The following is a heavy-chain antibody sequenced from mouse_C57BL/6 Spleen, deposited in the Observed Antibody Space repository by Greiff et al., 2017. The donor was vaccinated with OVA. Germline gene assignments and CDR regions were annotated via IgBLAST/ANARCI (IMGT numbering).Heavy chain of an antibody. CDR1: GFNIKDDY. Sequence: EVQLQQSGAELVRPGASVKLSCTASGFNIKDDYMHWVKQRPEQGLEWIGWIDPENGDTEYASKFQGKATITADTSSNTAYLQLSSLKSEDTAVYYCTTGSSHWYFDVWGTGTTVTVSS. D-gene: IGHD1-1*01. V-gene: IGHV14-4*01. CDR3: TTGSSHWYFDV. CDR2: IDPENGDT. J-gene: IGHJ1*03.